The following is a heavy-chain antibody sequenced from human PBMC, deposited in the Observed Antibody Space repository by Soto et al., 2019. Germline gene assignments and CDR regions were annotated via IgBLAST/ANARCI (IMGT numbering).Heavy chain of an antibody. CDR2: IYYSGST. D-gene: IGHD2-15*01. CDR1: GGSISSYY. V-gene: IGHV4-59*08. Sequence: ETLSLTCTVSGGSISSYYWSWIRQPPGKGLEWNGYIYYSGSTNYNPSLKSRITITVNTSKNQFSLKLSSVTAADTAVYYCASGYCSGGSCIFDYWGQGTLVTVSS. CDR3: ASGYCSGGSCIFDY. J-gene: IGHJ4*02.